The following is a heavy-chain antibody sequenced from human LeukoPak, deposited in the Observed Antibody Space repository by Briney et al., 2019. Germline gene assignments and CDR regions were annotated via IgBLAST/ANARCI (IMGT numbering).Heavy chain of an antibody. J-gene: IGHJ4*02. CDR2: IRGSGGST. D-gene: IGHD2-15*01. CDR1: GFTFSSYA. V-gene: IGHV3-23*01. CDR3: AKDVRGYCSGGSCYPFDY. Sequence: RGSLRLSCAASGFTFSSYAMSWVRQAPGKGLEWVSAIRGSGGSTYYADSVKGRFTISRDNSKNTLYLQMNSLRAEDTAVYYCAKDVRGYCSGGSCYPFDYWGQGTLVTVSS.